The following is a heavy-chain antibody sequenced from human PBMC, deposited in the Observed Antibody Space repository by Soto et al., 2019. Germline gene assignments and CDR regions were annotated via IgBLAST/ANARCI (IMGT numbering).Heavy chain of an antibody. CDR1: GDSISSYY. CDR3: ARSRWLGGGAFMDV. V-gene: IGHV4-59*01. Sequence: SETLSLTCSVSGDSISSYYWSWIRQPPGKGLEWIGYIYYSGSTNYNPSLKSRVTISLDTSKTQFSLKLSSVTAADAAVYDCARSRWLGGGAFMDVWGQGTTVTVSS. CDR2: IYYSGST. J-gene: IGHJ6*02. D-gene: IGHD6-19*01.